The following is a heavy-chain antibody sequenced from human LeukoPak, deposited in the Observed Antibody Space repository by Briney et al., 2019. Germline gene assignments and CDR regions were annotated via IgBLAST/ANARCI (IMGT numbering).Heavy chain of an antibody. J-gene: IGHJ6*02. D-gene: IGHD3/OR15-3a*01. Sequence: ASVKVSCKAPAYSFTDYYMHWVRQAPGQGLEWMGWINPKSGDTKCSQKFQGRFTMTRDTSISTAFMELSRLTSDDTAVYYCARAKWGGTGTSRYYYYGMDVWGQGTTVTVSS. V-gene: IGHV1-2*02. CDR1: AYSFTDYY. CDR3: ARAKWGGTGTSRYYYYGMDV. CDR2: INPKSGDT.